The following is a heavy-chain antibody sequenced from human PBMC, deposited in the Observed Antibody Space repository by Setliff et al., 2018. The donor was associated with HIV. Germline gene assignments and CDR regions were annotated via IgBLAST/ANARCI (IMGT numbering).Heavy chain of an antibody. D-gene: IGHD3-22*01. Sequence: GASVKVSCKASGYIFTDYYMHWVRQAPGQGLEWMGWINPNSGDTNYAQKFQGRVTLTRDTSVTTAYMELSRLRSDDTAVYFCARDPRSYSEIGGFYPYSFDYYMDVWGKGATVTVSS. CDR2: INPNSGDT. J-gene: IGHJ6*03. CDR1: GYIFTDYY. CDR3: ARDPRSYSEIGGFYPYSFDYYMDV. V-gene: IGHV1-2*02.